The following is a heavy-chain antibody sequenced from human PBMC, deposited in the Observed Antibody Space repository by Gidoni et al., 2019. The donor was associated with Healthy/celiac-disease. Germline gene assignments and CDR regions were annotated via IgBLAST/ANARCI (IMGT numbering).Heavy chain of an antibody. Sequence: QLQLQESGPGLVKPSETLSLTCTVSGGSISSSSYYWGWIRQPPGKGLEWIGSIYYSGSTYYNPSLKSRVTISVDTSKNQFSLKLSSVTAADTAVYYCARAHVLRILEWNTVYFDYWGQGTLVTVSS. D-gene: IGHD3-3*01. CDR3: ARAHVLRILEWNTVYFDY. J-gene: IGHJ4*02. CDR2: IYYSGST. V-gene: IGHV4-39*07. CDR1: GGSISSSSYY.